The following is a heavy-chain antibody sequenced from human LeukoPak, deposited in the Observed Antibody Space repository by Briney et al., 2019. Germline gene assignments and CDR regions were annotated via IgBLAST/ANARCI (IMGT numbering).Heavy chain of an antibody. J-gene: IGHJ4*02. CDR1: GGSISSSNW. Sequence: SGTLSLTCAVSGGSISSSNWWSWVRQPPGKGLEWIGEIYHSGSTNYNPSLKSRVTISADTSNNQFSLRLRSVTAADTAVYYCAREITLTGYKYGLGFNYWGQGTLVTVSS. V-gene: IGHV4-4*02. D-gene: IGHD5-12*01. CDR2: IYHSGST. CDR3: AREITLTGYKYGLGFNY.